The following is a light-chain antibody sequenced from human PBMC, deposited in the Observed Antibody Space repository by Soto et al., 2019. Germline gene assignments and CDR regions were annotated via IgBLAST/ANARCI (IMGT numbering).Light chain of an antibody. CDR3: KSYAGSNTYV. Sequence: ASGSPGQSVTISCTGTRNDIGAYEFVSWYQHHPGKAPKLIIYEVVQRPSGVPDRFSGSKSGNTASLTVSGLQAADEADYYCKSYAGSNTYVFGTGTKVTVL. V-gene: IGLV2-8*01. J-gene: IGLJ1*01. CDR1: RNDIGAYEF. CDR2: EVV.